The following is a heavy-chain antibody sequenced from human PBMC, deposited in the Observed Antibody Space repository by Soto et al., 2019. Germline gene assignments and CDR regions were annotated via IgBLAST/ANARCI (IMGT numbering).Heavy chain of an antibody. CDR3: ARNPYRFSSSSWWFDP. J-gene: IGHJ5*02. V-gene: IGHV1-69*13. D-gene: IGHD6-6*01. Sequence: ASVKVSCKASGGTFSSYAISWVRQAPGQGLEWMGGIIPIFGTANYAQKFQGRVTITADESTSTAYMELSSLRSEDTAVYYCARNPYRFSSSSWWFDPWGQGTLVTVSS. CDR2: IIPIFGTA. CDR1: GGTFSSYA.